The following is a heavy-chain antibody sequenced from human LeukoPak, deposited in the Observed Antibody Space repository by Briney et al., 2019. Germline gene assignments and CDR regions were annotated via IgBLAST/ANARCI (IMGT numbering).Heavy chain of an antibody. CDR2: IYSSGST. D-gene: IGHD3-3*01. Sequence: SETLSLTCTVSGGSISSSYYYWGWIRQPPGKGLEWIGSIYSSGSTYYNPPLKSRVTISVDTSKNQFSLKLSSVTAADTAVYYCASRVVTYFDYYYYYGMDVWGQGTTVTVSS. J-gene: IGHJ6*02. CDR3: ASRVVTYFDYYYYYGMDV. V-gene: IGHV4-39*07. CDR1: GGSISSSYYY.